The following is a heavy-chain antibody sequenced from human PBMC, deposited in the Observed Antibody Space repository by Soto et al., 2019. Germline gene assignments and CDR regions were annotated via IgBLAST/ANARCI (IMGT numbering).Heavy chain of an antibody. CDR1: GFTFTSYW. CDR2: IKGDVSEK. J-gene: IGHJ6*02. Sequence: GGSLRLSCVASGFTFTSYWMSWVRQAPGKGLEWVANIKGDVSEKRYVDSVKGRLTISRDNAKNSVYLQMNSLRVEDTALYYCGRDEVRNGVGVWGQGTTVTVSS. V-gene: IGHV3-7*01. CDR3: GRDEVRNGVGV.